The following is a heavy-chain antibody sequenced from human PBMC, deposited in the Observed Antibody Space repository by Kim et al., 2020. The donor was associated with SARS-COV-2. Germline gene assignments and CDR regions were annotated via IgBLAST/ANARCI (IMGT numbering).Heavy chain of an antibody. CDR3: ARSLDRQAVAGAVDY. V-gene: IGHV4-34*01. CDR1: GGSFSGYY. J-gene: IGHJ4*02. Sequence: SETLSLTCAVYGGSFSGYYWSWIRQPPGKGLEWIGEINHSGSTNYNPSLKSRVTISVDTSKNQFSLKLSSVTAADTAVYYCARSLDRQAVAGAVDYWGQGTLVTVSS. CDR2: INHSGST. D-gene: IGHD6-19*01.